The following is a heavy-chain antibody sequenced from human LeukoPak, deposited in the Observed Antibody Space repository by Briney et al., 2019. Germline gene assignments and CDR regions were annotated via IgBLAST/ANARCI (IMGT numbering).Heavy chain of an antibody. V-gene: IGHV3-72*01. CDR1: GFTFSDHY. J-gene: IGHJ4*01. CDR3: TKLARAPRDFDY. Sequence: PGGSLRLSCAASGFTFSDHYIDWVRQAPGKGLEWVGRSRDKGNSYTTAYAASVRGRFTISRDDSKNSLYLQMNSLTIEDTAVYYCTKLARAPRDFDYWGQGTLVTVSS. D-gene: IGHD3-10*01. CDR2: SRDKGNSYTT.